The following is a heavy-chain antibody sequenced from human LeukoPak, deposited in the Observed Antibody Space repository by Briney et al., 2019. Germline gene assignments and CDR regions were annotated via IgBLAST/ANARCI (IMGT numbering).Heavy chain of an antibody. Sequence: GGSLRLSCAASGFTVNSKYMSWVRQAPGKGLEWVAFIRSDGSNKYYTDSVKGRFTISRDNSKNTLYLQMDSLRAEDTAVYYCAKDNYDSSGYYSYFDYWGQGTLVTVSS. J-gene: IGHJ4*02. D-gene: IGHD3-22*01. V-gene: IGHV3-30*02. CDR1: GFTVNSKY. CDR3: AKDNYDSSGYYSYFDY. CDR2: IRSDGSNK.